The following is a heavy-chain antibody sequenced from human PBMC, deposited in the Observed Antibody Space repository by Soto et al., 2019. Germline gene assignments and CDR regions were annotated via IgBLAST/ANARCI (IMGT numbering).Heavy chain of an antibody. CDR3: AKNQGVELVPLATVDWFDP. J-gene: IGHJ5*02. Sequence: LRLSCAASGFIFENFGMSWVRQAPGKGLKWISSISGSGFKKYYADSVKGRFTISRDNSKSTVYLELSNLSAEDTAVYHCAKNQGVELVPLATVDWFDPWGQGSVVTVSS. CDR1: GFIFENFG. CDR2: ISGSGFKK. V-gene: IGHV3-23*01. D-gene: IGHD1-26*01.